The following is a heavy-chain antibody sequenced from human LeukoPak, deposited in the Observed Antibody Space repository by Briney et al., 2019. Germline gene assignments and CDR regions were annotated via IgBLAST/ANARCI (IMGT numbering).Heavy chain of an antibody. Sequence: SETLSLTCTVSGYSISSGYYWGWIRQPPGKGLEWIGSIYHSGSTYYNPSLKSRVTISVDTSKNQFSLKLSSVTAADTAVYYCARGGWIRLWPMTFDIWGQGTMVTVSS. CDR3: ARGGWIRLWPMTFDI. J-gene: IGHJ3*02. CDR1: GYSISSGYY. D-gene: IGHD5-18*01. CDR2: IYHSGST. V-gene: IGHV4-38-2*02.